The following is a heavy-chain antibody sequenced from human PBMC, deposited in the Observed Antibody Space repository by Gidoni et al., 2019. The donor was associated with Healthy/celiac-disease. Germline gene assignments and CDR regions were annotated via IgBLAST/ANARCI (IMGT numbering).Heavy chain of an antibody. CDR2: MNPNSGNT. CDR3: ARELRASSGYYPDAFDI. CDR1: GYTFTSYD. D-gene: IGHD3-22*01. Sequence: QVQLVQSGAAVKKPGASVKVSCKASGYTFTSYDINWLRPATGQGLEWMGWMNPNSGNTGYAQKFQGRVTMTRNTSISTAYMELSSLRSEDTAVYYCARELRASSGYYPDAFDIWGQGTMVTVSS. V-gene: IGHV1-8*01. J-gene: IGHJ3*02.